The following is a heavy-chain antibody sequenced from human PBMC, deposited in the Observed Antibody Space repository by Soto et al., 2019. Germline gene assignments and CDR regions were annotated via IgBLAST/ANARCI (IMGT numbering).Heavy chain of an antibody. D-gene: IGHD3-22*01. Sequence: QVQLQQWGAGLLKPPETLSLTCAVYGGSFSGYYWSWIRQPPGKGLEWIGEINHSGSTNYNPSLKSRVTISVDTSKNQFSLKLSSVTAADTAVYYCARGAYYYDSSGYPPSNDAFDIWGQGTMVTVSS. CDR1: GGSFSGYY. CDR2: INHSGST. V-gene: IGHV4-34*01. CDR3: ARGAYYYDSSGYPPSNDAFDI. J-gene: IGHJ3*02.